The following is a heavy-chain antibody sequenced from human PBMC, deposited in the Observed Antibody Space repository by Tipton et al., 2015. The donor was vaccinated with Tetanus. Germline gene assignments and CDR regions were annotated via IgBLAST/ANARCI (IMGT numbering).Heavy chain of an antibody. J-gene: IGHJ6*02. D-gene: IGHD5-18*01. CDR2: LSFDGTNE. V-gene: IGHV3-30*18. CDR1: GFTFSDYG. Sequence: QVQLVQSGGGVVQSGRSLRLSCAASGFTFSDYGMHWVRQAPGKGLEWVAVLSFDGTNEDYADSVKGRFTISRDNSKNTLFLKMNSLRPEDAAVYYCAKSGAQLWSPKHYYYYGLDVWGHGTTVSVSS. CDR3: AKSGAQLWSPKHYYYYGLDV.